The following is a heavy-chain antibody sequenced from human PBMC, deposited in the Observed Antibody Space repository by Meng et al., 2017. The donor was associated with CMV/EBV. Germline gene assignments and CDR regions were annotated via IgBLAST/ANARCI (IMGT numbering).Heavy chain of an antibody. V-gene: IGHV1-2*02. CDR3: AQGSVVARLGTYYGMDV. J-gene: IGHJ6*02. CDR2: INPNSGGT. Sequence: ASVKVSCKASGYTFTGYYMHWVRQAPGQGLEWMGWINPNSGGTNYAQKFQGRVTMTRDTSISTAYMELSRLRSDDTAVYYCAQGSVVARLGTYYGMDVWGQGTTVTVSS. CDR1: GYTFTGYY. D-gene: IGHD6-6*01.